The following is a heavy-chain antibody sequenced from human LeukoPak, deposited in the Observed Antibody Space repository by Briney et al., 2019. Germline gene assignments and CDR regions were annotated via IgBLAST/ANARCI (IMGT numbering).Heavy chain of an antibody. J-gene: IGHJ4*02. D-gene: IGHD4-17*01. Sequence: ASVKVSCKASGYTFTGNFILWVRQAPGQGLEWMGWINPNSGGTNYAQKFQGRVTMTRDTTISTAYLELSRLRSDDTAVYYCARGGRDYGDYIWGIGIDYWGQGTLVTVSS. CDR3: ARGGRDYGDYIWGIGIDY. V-gene: IGHV1-2*02. CDR2: INPNSGGT. CDR1: GYTFTGNF.